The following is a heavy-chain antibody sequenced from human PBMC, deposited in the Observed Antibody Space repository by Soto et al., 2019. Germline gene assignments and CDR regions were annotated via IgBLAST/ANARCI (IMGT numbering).Heavy chain of an antibody. D-gene: IGHD2-15*01. CDR3: ALGIVVVVAAKGVWFDP. CDR1: WFSLRTSGVG. Sequence: ETGPKLGNPTRTLTLNCTFSWFSLRTSGVGVGWIRQPPGKALEWLALIYWDDDKRYSPSLKSRLTITKDTSKNQVVLTMTSMDPVDTATYYCALGIVVVVAAKGVWFDPWGQGTLVTVSS. J-gene: IGHJ5*02. V-gene: IGHV2-5*02. CDR2: IYWDDDK.